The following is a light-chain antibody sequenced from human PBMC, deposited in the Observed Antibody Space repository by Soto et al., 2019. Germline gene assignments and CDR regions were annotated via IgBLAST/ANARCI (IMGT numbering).Light chain of an antibody. CDR3: QQYNSYPRT. J-gene: IGKJ1*01. CDR2: KAS. Sequence: DIQMTQSPSTLSASVGDRVTITCRASQSFNYWLAWYQQKPGKAPNLLIYKASTLESGVPSRFSGSGSGTEFTFTISSLQPDDFATYYCQQYNSYPRTFGQGTKVEIK. CDR1: QSFNYW. V-gene: IGKV1-5*03.